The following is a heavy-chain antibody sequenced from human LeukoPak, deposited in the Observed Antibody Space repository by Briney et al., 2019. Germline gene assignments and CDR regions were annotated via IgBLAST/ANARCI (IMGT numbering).Heavy chain of an antibody. CDR3: ATYLAYCGGDCYIFSSAFDI. D-gene: IGHD2-21*02. V-gene: IGHV3-23*01. Sequence: GGSLRLSCAASEFTFSSYAMSWVRQAPGKGLEWVSAISGSGGSTYYADSVKGRFTISRDNSKNTLYLQMNSLRAEDTAVYYCATYLAYCGGDCYIFSSAFDIWGQGTMVTVSS. J-gene: IGHJ3*02. CDR1: EFTFSSYA. CDR2: ISGSGGST.